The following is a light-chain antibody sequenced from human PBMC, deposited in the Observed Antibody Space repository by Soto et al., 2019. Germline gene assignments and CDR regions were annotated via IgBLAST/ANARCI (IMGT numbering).Light chain of an antibody. CDR2: SAS. V-gene: IGKV1-16*01. CDR1: QDISNN. Sequence: DIQMTQSPSSLSASVGDRVIITCRASQDISNNLAWFQQKPGKAPKSLMHSASNLQSGVPSRFSGGGFGTEFTLTIDSLQPEDFATYYCQHYVSFPWTFGQGTKVEVE. CDR3: QHYVSFPWT. J-gene: IGKJ1*01.